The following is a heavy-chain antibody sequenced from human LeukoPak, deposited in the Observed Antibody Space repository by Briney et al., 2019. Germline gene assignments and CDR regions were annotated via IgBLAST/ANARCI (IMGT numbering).Heavy chain of an antibody. CDR2: FDPEDGET. CDR1: GYTLTELS. V-gene: IGHV1-24*01. Sequence: ASVKGSCKVSGYTLTELSMHWVRQAPGKGLEWMGGFDPEDGETIYAQKFQGRVTMTEDTSTDTAYMELSSLRSEDTAVYYCATPWVVVPAANYGMDVWGQGTTVTVSS. D-gene: IGHD2-2*01. CDR3: ATPWVVVPAANYGMDV. J-gene: IGHJ6*02.